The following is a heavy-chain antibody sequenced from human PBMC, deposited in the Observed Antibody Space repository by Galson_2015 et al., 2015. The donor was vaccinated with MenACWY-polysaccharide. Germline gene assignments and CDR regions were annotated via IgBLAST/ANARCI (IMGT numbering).Heavy chain of an antibody. CDR3: ARELGFNWFDP. CDR1: GFTFSSYW. CDR2: IKPDGNEK. J-gene: IGHJ5*02. Sequence: SLRLSCAASGFTFSSYWMSWVRQAPGKGLVWVGNIKPDGNEKYYVDSVKGRFTISRDNTKNSLYLQMNSPTAEDTAVYYCARELGFNWFDPWGLGTLVTVSS. V-gene: IGHV3-7*01. D-gene: IGHD3-16*01.